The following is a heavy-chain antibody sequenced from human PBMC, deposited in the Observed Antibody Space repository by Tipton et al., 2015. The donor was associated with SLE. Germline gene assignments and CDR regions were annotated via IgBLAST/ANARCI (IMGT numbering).Heavy chain of an antibody. Sequence: TLSLTCTVSGYPITSGYYWGWIRQPPGKGLEWIGSIDHSGSSYYNPSLKTRVTISVDTSKNQFSLILTYVTAADTAVYFCARRQLCLDWGQGTLVTVSS. CDR3: ARRQLCLD. J-gene: IGHJ4*02. CDR1: GYPITSGYY. CDR2: IDHSGSS. V-gene: IGHV4-38-2*02. D-gene: IGHD5-18*01.